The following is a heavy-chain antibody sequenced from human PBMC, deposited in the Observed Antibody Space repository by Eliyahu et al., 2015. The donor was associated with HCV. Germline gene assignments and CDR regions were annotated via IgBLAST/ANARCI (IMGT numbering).Heavy chain of an antibody. Sequence: QVQLQESGPGLVKPSETLSXTCPVSGXXITPYYWSWXRQPPGKGLEWIGYIHYSGSTNYNPSLKSRVTISLDTSKNQFSLNLTSVTAADTAMYYCASGGGGIAVTGTGGWFDPWGQGTLVTVSS. CDR1: GXXITPYY. V-gene: IGHV4-59*01. D-gene: IGHD6-19*01. J-gene: IGHJ5*02. CDR2: IHYSGST. CDR3: ASGGGGIAVTGTGGWFDP.